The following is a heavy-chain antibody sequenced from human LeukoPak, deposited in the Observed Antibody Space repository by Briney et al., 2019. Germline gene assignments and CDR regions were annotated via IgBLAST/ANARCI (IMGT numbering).Heavy chain of an antibody. D-gene: IGHD5-18*01. J-gene: IGHJ4*02. V-gene: IGHV4-4*09. CDR1: GGSMSGYY. Sequence: SETLSLTCIVSGGSMSGYYWSWIRQPPGKGLEWIGYTFSSGATTYNPSLKSRVTISVDTSGSQFSLNLSSVTAADTAVYYCARDRGSSYGYSAPNFDYWGQGTLVTVSS. CDR3: ARDRGSSYGYSAPNFDY. CDR2: TFSSGAT.